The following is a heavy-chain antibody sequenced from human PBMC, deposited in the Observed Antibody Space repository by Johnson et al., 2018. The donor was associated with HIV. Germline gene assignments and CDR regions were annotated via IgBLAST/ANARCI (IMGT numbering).Heavy chain of an antibody. D-gene: IGHD6-19*01. Sequence: QVQLVESGGGVVQPGGSLRLSCAASGFTFSSNAMHWVRQAPGKGLEWVAFIVYDGSKKYYADSVKGRFTISRDNSKNTLYLEMNSLRAEDTAVYNCAKGSGSGWLRDAFDIWGQGTMVTVSS. J-gene: IGHJ3*02. V-gene: IGHV3-30*02. CDR1: GFTFSSNA. CDR3: AKGSGSGWLRDAFDI. CDR2: IVYDGSKK.